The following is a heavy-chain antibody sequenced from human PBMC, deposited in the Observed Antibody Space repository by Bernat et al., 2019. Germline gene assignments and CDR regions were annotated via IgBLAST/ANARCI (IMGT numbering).Heavy chain of an antibody. CDR2: IYYSGST. CDR3: ARAYFRITMVRGVMFDP. V-gene: IGHV4-31*03. Sequence: QVQLQESGPGLVKPSQTLSLTCTVSGGSISSGGYYWSWIRQHPGKGLEWIGYIYYSGSTYYNPSLKSRVTISVDTSKNQFSLKLSSVTAADTAVYYCARAYFRITMVRGVMFDPWGQGTLVTVSS. J-gene: IGHJ5*02. CDR1: GGSISSGGYY. D-gene: IGHD3-10*01.